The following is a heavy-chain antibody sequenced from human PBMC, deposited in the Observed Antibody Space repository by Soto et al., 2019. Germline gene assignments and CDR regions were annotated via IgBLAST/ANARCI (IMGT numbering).Heavy chain of an antibody. V-gene: IGHV1-8*01. Sequence: EASVKVSCKASGYTFTSYDINWVPQATVQGLEWMGWMNPNSANTGYAQKFQGRVTMTRNTSISTAYMELSSLRSEDTAVYYCARGRYCSGGSCYRTPYYFEYWGQGTMLTVSS. J-gene: IGHJ4*02. CDR1: GYTFTSYD. D-gene: IGHD2-15*01. CDR3: ARGRYCSGGSCYRTPYYFEY. CDR2: MNPNSANT.